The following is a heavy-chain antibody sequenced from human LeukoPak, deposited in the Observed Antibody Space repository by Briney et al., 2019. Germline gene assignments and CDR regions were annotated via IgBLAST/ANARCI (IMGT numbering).Heavy chain of an antibody. CDR1: GGSISSGSYY. D-gene: IGHD6-13*01. CDR2: IYTSGST. J-gene: IGHJ4*02. Sequence: PSQTLSLTCTVSGGSISSGSYYWSWIRQPAGKGLEWIGRIYTSGSTNYNPSLKSRVTISVDTSKNQFSLKLSSVTAADTAVYYCARDSESYSSSWSAPFDYWGQGTLVTVSS. V-gene: IGHV4-61*02. CDR3: ARDSESYSSSWSAPFDY.